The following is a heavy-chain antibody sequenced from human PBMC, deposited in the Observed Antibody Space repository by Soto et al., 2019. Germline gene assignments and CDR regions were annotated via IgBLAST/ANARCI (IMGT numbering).Heavy chain of an antibody. CDR2: ISFDGKNK. Sequence: QVQLVESGGGVVQPGRSLRLSCAASGFTFSSYAMHWVRQAPGKGLEWVTVISFDGKNKYYAYSVKGPFTISRDDSKNTLYLQMNSLRAEDTAVYYCSRAILPPYFASDCYPYFNYWGQGTLVTVSS. V-gene: IGHV3-30*04. J-gene: IGHJ4*02. CDR3: SRAILPPYFASDCYPYFNY. D-gene: IGHD2-21*02. CDR1: GFTFSSYA.